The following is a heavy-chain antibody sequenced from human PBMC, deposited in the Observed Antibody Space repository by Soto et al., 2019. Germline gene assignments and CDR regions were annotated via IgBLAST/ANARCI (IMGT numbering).Heavy chain of an antibody. CDR3: ARDRTIPRTDYYYMDV. CDR1: GFTFSSYW. CDR2: IKQDGSEK. J-gene: IGHJ6*03. D-gene: IGHD1-1*01. V-gene: IGHV3-7*01. Sequence: GGSLRLSCAASGFTFSSYWMSWVRQAPGKGLEWVASIKQDGSEKYYVDSVKGRFTISRDNAKNSLYLQMNSLRAEDTAVYYCARDRTIPRTDYYYMDVWGKGTTVTVSS.